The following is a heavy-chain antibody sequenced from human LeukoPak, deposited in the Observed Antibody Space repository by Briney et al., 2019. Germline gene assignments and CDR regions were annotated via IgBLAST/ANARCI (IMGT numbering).Heavy chain of an antibody. CDR3: ARVDYDILTGYYIYAFDI. J-gene: IGHJ3*02. CDR2: ISGSSSYI. V-gene: IGHV3-21*01. CDR1: GFXFSSYS. D-gene: IGHD3-9*01. Sequence: PGGSLRLSCAASGFXFSSYSINWVRQAPGKGLEWVSSISGSSSYIYYADSVKGRFTISRDNAKNSLYLQMNSLRAEDTAVYYCARVDYDILTGYYIYAFDIWGQGTMVTVSS.